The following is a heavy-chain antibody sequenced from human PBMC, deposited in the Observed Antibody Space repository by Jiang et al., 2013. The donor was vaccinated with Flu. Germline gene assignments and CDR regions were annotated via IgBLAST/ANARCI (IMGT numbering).Heavy chain of an antibody. Sequence: LLKPSETLSLTRTVSGGSISKDYWNWIRQAPGKGLEWIGYIHYSGSTDYNSALKSRVTVSVDTSKKHFSLRLNSVTAADTAVYYCARARAPEVAAYYFDNWGPGTLVTVSS. J-gene: IGHJ4*02. CDR3: ARARAPEVAAYYFDN. CDR1: GGSISKDY. D-gene: IGHD6-13*01. CDR2: IHYSGST. V-gene: IGHV4-59*01.